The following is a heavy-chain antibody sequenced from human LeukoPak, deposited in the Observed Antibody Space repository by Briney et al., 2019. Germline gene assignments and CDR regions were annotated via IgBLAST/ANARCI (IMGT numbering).Heavy chain of an antibody. CDR1: GGSFSGYY. Sequence: PSETLSLTCAVYGGSFSGYYWSWIRQPPGKGLEWIGEINHSGSTNYNPSLKSRVTISVDTSKNQFSLKLSSVTAADTAVYYCARAPSITIFGVFDYLGQGTLVTVSS. D-gene: IGHD3-3*01. CDR3: ARAPSITIFGVFDY. J-gene: IGHJ4*02. CDR2: INHSGST. V-gene: IGHV4-34*01.